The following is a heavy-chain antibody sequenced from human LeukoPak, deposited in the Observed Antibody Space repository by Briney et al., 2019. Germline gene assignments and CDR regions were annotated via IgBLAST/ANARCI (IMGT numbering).Heavy chain of an antibody. Sequence: GGSLRLSCAASGFTFSSYAMSWVRQAPGKGLEWVSAISGSGGSTFYADSVKGRFTISRDNAKNSLYLQMNSLRAEDTAVYYCARVGLSGRIAAAGMFYYMDVWGKGTTVTVSS. J-gene: IGHJ6*03. D-gene: IGHD6-13*01. CDR3: ARVGLSGRIAAAGMFYYMDV. CDR2: ISGSGGST. V-gene: IGHV3-23*01. CDR1: GFTFSSYA.